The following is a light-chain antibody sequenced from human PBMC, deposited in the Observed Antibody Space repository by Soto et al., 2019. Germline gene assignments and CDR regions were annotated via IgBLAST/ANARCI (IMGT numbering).Light chain of an antibody. J-gene: IGKJ4*01. Sequence: EIVLTQSPGTLSLSPGEIATLSCRASQTINKNYFAWYQQKPGQAPRPLMYSASSRATGIPDRFSGSGSGTDFTLTISGLEPVDFAVYYCQYYGRSPLTFGGGTKVEIQ. CDR3: QYYGRSPLT. CDR2: SAS. CDR1: QTINKNY. V-gene: IGKV3-20*01.